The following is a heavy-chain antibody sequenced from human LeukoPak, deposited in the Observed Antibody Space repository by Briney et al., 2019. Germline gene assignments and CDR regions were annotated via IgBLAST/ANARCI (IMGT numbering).Heavy chain of an antibody. CDR2: MNPNSGGT. J-gene: IGHJ1*01. CDR1: AYTFTGYN. D-gene: IGHD2-15*01. V-gene: IGHV1-2*02. CDR3: ASEFGYCSGGSCYSDPTDYFRQ. Sequence: ASVTVSCKASAYTFTGYNMHWVRQPPGPGLEWVGWMNPNSGGTNYAQKFQGKVTMTRDTSISTAYMELSRLRSDDTAVYYCASEFGYCSGGSCYSDPTDYFRQWGQGTLVTVSS.